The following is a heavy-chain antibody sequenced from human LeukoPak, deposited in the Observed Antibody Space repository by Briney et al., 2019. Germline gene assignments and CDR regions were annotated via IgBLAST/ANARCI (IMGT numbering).Heavy chain of an antibody. CDR2: IYSRGNT. CDR1: GGTISTYH. V-gene: IGHV4-4*08. J-gene: IGHJ6*03. D-gene: IGHD2-21*01. CDR3: ARDRAYYYTDF. Sequence: SETLSLTCTVSGGTISTYHGSWIRQPPGKGLEWIGYIYSRGNTKYNPSLKSRVTISADMSKNQFSLELDSVTAADTAVYYCARDRAYYYTDFWGKGTTVTVSS.